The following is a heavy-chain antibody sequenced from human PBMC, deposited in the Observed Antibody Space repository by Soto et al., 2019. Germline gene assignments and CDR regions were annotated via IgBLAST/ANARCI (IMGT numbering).Heavy chain of an antibody. Sequence: EVQLVESGGGLVQPGGSLRLSCAASGFTFSSYSMNWVRQAPGKGLEWVSYISSSSSTIYYADSVKGRFTISRDNAKNSLYLQMNSLRAEDTAVYYCASGEASMLPDYWGQGTLVTVSS. CDR3: ASGEASMLPDY. V-gene: IGHV3-48*01. CDR1: GFTFSSYS. CDR2: ISSSSSTI. D-gene: IGHD3-10*02. J-gene: IGHJ4*02.